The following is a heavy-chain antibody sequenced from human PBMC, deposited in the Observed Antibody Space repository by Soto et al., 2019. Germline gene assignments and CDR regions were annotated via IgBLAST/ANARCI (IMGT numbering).Heavy chain of an antibody. J-gene: IGHJ5*02. CDR3: ARDVAAAGTGGWFDP. Sequence: SETLSLTFTVSGGSISSSSYYWGWIRQPPGKGLEWIGNIYYSGNTYYNPSLKSRVTISVDRSKNQFSLKLSSVTAADTAVYYCARDVAAAGTGGWFDPWGQGTLVTVSS. V-gene: IGHV4-39*07. D-gene: IGHD6-13*01. CDR2: IYYSGNT. CDR1: GGSISSSSYY.